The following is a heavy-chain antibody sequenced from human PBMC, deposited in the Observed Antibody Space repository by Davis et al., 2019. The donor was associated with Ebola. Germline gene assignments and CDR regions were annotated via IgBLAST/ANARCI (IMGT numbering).Heavy chain of an antibody. V-gene: IGHV1-3*01. CDR3: ARGYEVGVVITSWFDP. CDR1: GYTFTSYA. Sequence: ASVKVSCKASGYTFTSYAMHWVRQAPGQRLEWMGWINAGNGNTKYSQKFQGRVTITRDTSASTAYMELSSLRSEDTAVYYCARGYEVGVVITSWFDPWGQGTLVTVSS. CDR2: INAGNGNT. D-gene: IGHD3-22*01. J-gene: IGHJ5*02.